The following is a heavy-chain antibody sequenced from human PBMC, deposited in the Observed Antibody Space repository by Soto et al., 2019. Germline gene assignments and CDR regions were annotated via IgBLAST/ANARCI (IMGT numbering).Heavy chain of an antibody. CDR2: ISYDGSNK. J-gene: IGHJ6*04. CDR1: GFTFISYG. Sequence: GGSLRLSCAASGFTFISYGMHWVRQAPGKGLEWVAVISYDGSNKYYADSVKGRFTISRDNSKNTLYLQMNSLRAEDTAVYYCARGVPTTVTRSLDVWGKGTTVTVSS. CDR3: ARGVPTTVTRSLDV. D-gene: IGHD4-17*01. V-gene: IGHV3-30*03.